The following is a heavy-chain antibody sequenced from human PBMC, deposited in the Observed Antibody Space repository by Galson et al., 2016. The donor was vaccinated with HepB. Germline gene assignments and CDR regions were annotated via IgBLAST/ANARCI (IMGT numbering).Heavy chain of an antibody. V-gene: IGHV4-59*01. CDR1: GDSITSFS. Sequence: ETLSLTCSVSGDSITSFSWSWIRQPPGRGPEWMGYFTSRGAPQYNPSLMSRVNISGDTSKNQFSLTMTSLTAADTAVYFCARDLSKLRRGFDYWGPGILVTVSS. CDR2: FTSRGAP. J-gene: IGHJ4*02. CDR3: ARDLSKLRRGFDY.